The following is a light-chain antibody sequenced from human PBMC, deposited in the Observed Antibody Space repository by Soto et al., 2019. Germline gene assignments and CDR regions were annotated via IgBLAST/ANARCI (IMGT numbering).Light chain of an antibody. CDR1: QSIPSY. V-gene: IGKV1-39*01. J-gene: IGKJ2*01. Sequence: DIQMTQSPSSLSASVGDRVTITCRASQSIPSYLNWYQQKPGKAPKLLIYAASSLQSGVPSRFSGSGSGTDLPLPTTILHPKNFQTYSVHKINRTPPPSPFAQGT. CDR3: HKINRTPPPSP. CDR2: AAS.